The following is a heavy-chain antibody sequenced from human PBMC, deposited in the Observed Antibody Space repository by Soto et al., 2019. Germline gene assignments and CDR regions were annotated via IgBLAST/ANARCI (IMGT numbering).Heavy chain of an antibody. V-gene: IGHV1-69*12. Sequence: QVQLVHSGAEVKKPGSSVKVSYKASGGTFSSYAISWVRQAPGQGLEWMGGVIPIFRTADYAQKFQGRVTITADESTSTAYMELSSLRSEDTAVYYCASVETQRYYYGMDVWGQGTTVTVSS. CDR3: ASVETQRYYYGMDV. D-gene: IGHD2-15*01. CDR1: GGTFSSYA. J-gene: IGHJ6*02. CDR2: VIPIFRTA.